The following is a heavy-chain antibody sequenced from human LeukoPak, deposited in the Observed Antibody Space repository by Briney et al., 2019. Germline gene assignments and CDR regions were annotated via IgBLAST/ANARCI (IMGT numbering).Heavy chain of an antibody. J-gene: IGHJ3*02. CDR1: GFTFSAFA. CDR3: ARGTTDIVAEISDAFDI. D-gene: IGHD5-12*01. V-gene: IGHV3-30-3*01. CDR2: ISYDASNK. Sequence: GRSLRLSCAASGFTFSAFAMHWARQAPGKGREWVAAISYDASNKYYAVSVRGRFTISRDNSRNTLFLQMNSLRADDTAVYYCARGTTDIVAEISDAFDIWGQGTVVTVSS.